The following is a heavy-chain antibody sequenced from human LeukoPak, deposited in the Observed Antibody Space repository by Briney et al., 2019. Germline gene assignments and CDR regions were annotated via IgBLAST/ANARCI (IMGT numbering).Heavy chain of an antibody. CDR1: GFTFSDYY. V-gene: IGHV3-11*04. CDR3: ARLGYCSSTSCYTGAFDI. D-gene: IGHD2-2*02. Sequence: GGSLRLSCAASGFTFSDYYMSWIRQAPGKGLEWVSYISSSGSTIYYADSVKGRFTISRDNAKNSLYLQMNSLRAEDTAVYYCARLGYCSSTSCYTGAFDIWGQGTMVTVSS. CDR2: ISSSGSTI. J-gene: IGHJ3*02.